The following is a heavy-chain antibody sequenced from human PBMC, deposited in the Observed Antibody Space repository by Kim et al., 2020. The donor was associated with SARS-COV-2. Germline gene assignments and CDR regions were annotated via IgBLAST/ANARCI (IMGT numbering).Heavy chain of an antibody. CDR1: GFTFSGSW. J-gene: IGHJ6*02. CDR2: INSDENYT. CDR3: AGPRNTAYGMDV. V-gene: IGHV3-74*01. Sequence: GGSLRLSCSVSGFTFSGSWMHWVRQAPGKGLVWVARINSDENYTSYADSVKGRFTISKDNAKNMMYLQMNSLRAGDTAVYYCAGPRNTAYGMDVWGQGTTVTVS. D-gene: IGHD5-18*01.